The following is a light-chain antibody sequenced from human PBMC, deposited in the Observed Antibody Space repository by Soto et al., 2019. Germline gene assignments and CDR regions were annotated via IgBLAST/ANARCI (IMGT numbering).Light chain of an antibody. Sequence: EIVLTQSPATLSLSPGERATLSCRASQSISSYLAWYQQKPGQAPRLLIYDASNRATAIPARFSGSGSGTDFTLTISSLEPEDFALYYCQQRSNWPRTFVQGTKV. CDR1: QSISSY. J-gene: IGKJ1*01. CDR3: QQRSNWPRT. CDR2: DAS. V-gene: IGKV3-11*01.